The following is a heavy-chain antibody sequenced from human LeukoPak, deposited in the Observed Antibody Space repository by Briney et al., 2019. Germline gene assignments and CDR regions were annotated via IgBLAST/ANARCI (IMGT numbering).Heavy chain of an antibody. CDR1: GFTFITHG. Sequence: GGSLRLSCAASGFTFITHGMHWVRQAPGKGLEWVAFIRYDGSNKYYADSVKGRFIFSRDNSKNTLYVQMNSLRAEDTAVYYCAKGDYVRLWGTFDIWGQGTMVTVSS. CDR2: IRYDGSNK. J-gene: IGHJ3*02. CDR3: AKGDYVRLWGTFDI. D-gene: IGHD3-16*01. V-gene: IGHV3-30*02.